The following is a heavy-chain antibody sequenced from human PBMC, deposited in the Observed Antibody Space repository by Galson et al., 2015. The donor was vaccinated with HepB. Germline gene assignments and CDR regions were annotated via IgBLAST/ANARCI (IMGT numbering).Heavy chain of an antibody. CDR1: GFTFSSYA. Sequence: SLRLSCAASGFTFSSYAMHWVRQAPGKGLEWVAVISYDGSNKYYADSVKGRFTISRDNSKNTLYLQMNSLRAEDTAVYYCARDLLPLSSSWPTPFDYWGQGTLVTVSS. CDR3: ARDLLPLSSSWPTPFDY. V-gene: IGHV3-30*04. CDR2: ISYDGSNK. J-gene: IGHJ4*02. D-gene: IGHD6-13*01.